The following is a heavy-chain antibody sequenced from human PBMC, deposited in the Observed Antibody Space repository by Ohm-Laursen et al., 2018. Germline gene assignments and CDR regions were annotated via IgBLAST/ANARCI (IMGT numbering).Heavy chain of an antibody. V-gene: IGHV3-74*01. CDR2: INSDGSST. D-gene: IGHD5-12*01. Sequence: SLRLSCAASGFTFRSYWMHWVRQAPGKGLVWVSRINSDGSSTNYADSVKGRFTISRDNAKNSLYLQMNNLRAEDTAVYYCARDVAHGGYGFGMDVWGQGTTVTVSS. CDR3: ARDVAHGGYGFGMDV. CDR1: GFTFRSYW. J-gene: IGHJ6*02.